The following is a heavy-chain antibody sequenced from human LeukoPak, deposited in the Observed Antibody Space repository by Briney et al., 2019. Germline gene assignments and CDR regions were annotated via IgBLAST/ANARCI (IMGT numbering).Heavy chain of an antibody. CDR3: YVHHYYYYMDV. CDR1: GFTFSSYW. V-gene: IGHV3-74*01. CDR2: IDGDGTTT. Sequence: QPGGSLRLSCAASGFTFSSYWMHWVRQAPGKGLVWVSRIDGDGTTTNYADSVKGRFTISRDNAKNTLYLQINSLSAEDTAVYYCYVHHYYYYMDVWGKGTTVTVSS. D-gene: IGHD3-16*01. J-gene: IGHJ6*03.